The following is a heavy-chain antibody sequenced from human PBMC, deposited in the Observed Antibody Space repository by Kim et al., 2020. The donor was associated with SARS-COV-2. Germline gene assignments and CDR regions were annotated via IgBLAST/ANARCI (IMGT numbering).Heavy chain of an antibody. V-gene: IGHV3-9*01. CDR2: ISWISGNI. J-gene: IGHJ3*02. CDR1: GFTFGDYA. D-gene: IGHD5-12*01. CDR3: AKRGGAFDI. Sequence: GGSLRLSCAASGFTFGDYAMHWVRQAPGKGLEWVSGISWISGNIGYADSVKGRFIISRDNAKNCLYLQMNSLTSEDTALYYCAKRGGAFDIWGQGTMVTV.